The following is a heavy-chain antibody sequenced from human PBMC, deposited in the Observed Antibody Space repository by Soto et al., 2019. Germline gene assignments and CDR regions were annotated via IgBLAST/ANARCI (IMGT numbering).Heavy chain of an antibody. CDR2: INDDGSER. D-gene: IGHD3-16*01. CDR3: ARIPLPARGWGPWIHLYYDS. Sequence: EAQLVESGGGLVQPGGSLRLSCEASGFMFGVYWMSWVRQAPGKGLEWVANINDDGSERNYVDSVKGRFTISRDTPNNLLFLQMNSLRDEDTAVYYCARIPLPARGWGPWIHLYYDSWGRGALVTVSS. J-gene: IGHJ4*02. V-gene: IGHV3-7*01. CDR1: GFMFGVYW.